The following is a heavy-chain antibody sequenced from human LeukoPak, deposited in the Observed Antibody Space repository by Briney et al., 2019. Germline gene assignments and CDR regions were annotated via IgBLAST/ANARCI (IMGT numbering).Heavy chain of an antibody. CDR1: GGSISSYY. Sequence: PSETLSLTCTVSGGSISSYYWSWIRQPPGKGLEWIGYIYYSGSTNYNPSLKSRVTISVDTSKNQFSLKLSSVTAADTAVYYCARAWGYYDSSIGYWGQGTLVTVSS. D-gene: IGHD3-22*01. V-gene: IGHV4-59*01. CDR3: ARAWGYYDSSIGY. CDR2: IYYSGST. J-gene: IGHJ4*02.